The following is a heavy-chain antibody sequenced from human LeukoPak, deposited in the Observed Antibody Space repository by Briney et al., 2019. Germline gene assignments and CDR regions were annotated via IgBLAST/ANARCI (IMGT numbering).Heavy chain of an antibody. J-gene: IGHJ4*02. CDR3: ARGGVYSSPDY. Sequence: GGSLRLSCAASGFAFSTYDMHWVRQPTGKGLEWVSAIGTAGDTYYAASVKGRFTISREEAKNSLYLQLNSLTAGDTAVYYCARGGVYSSPDYWGQGTLVTVSS. D-gene: IGHD3-10*01. CDR1: GFAFSTYD. V-gene: IGHV3-13*04. CDR2: IGTAGDT.